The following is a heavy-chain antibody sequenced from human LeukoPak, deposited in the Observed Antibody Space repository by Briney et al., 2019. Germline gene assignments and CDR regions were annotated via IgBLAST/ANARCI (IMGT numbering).Heavy chain of an antibody. V-gene: IGHV4-38-2*02. CDR1: GYSISSGYY. D-gene: IGHD1-26*01. J-gene: IGHJ4*02. CDR3: ARGWELLGAFDY. Sequence: KPSETLSLTCTVSGYSISSGYYWGWIRQPPGEGLEWIGSIYHSESTYYNPSLKSRVTISVDTSKNQFSLKLSSVTAADAAVYYCARGWELLGAFDYWGQGTLVTVSS. CDR2: IYHSEST.